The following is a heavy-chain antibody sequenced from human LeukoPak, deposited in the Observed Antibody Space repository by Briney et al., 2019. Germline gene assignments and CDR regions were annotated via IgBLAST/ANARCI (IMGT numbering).Heavy chain of an antibody. CDR1: GGTFSSYA. D-gene: IGHD5-12*01. J-gene: IGHJ4*02. CDR2: IIPIFGTA. Sequence: GASVKVSCKASGGTFSSYAISSVRQAPGQGLEWMGGIIPIFGTANYAQKFQGRVTITTDESTTPTYMGLSNLRSEDTGVYYCASETIKGGVDYWGQGTLVTVSS. CDR3: ASETIKGGVDY. V-gene: IGHV1-69*05.